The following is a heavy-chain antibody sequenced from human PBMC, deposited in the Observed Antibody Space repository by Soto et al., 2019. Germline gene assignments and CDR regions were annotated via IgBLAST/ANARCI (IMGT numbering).Heavy chain of an antibody. CDR1: VSRFTDYY. Sequence: VKLSCRASVSRFTDYYVLWLRHATGQGLEWMGWINPKSGGTKFAQKFQGRVTMIRDTSINTVYMEMSSLIFDDTAVYYCARAGLAAHRSGEDAMDVWGQGTTVTVPS. D-gene: IGHD1-26*01. J-gene: IGHJ6*02. CDR3: ARAGLAAHRSGEDAMDV. V-gene: IGHV1-2*02. CDR2: INPKSGGT.